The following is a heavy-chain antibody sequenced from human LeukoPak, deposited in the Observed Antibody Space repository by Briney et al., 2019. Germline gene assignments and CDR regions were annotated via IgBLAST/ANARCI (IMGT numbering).Heavy chain of an antibody. CDR2: IWYDGSNE. D-gene: IGHD1-26*01. J-gene: IGHJ3*02. CDR3: AREKHSSTIVGAADAFDI. Sequence: PGGSLRLSCAASGFTFNSYGMHWVRQAPGKGLEWVALIWYDGSNEDYADSVKGRFTISRDNSKNTLYLQMNSLRAEDTAAYYCAREKHSSTIVGAADAFDIWGQGTMVTVSS. V-gene: IGHV3-33*01. CDR1: GFTFNSYG.